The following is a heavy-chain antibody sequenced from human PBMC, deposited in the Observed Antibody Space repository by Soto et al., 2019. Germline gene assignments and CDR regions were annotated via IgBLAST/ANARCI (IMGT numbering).Heavy chain of an antibody. J-gene: IGHJ4*02. CDR2: IWYDGSYK. D-gene: IGHD2-2*01. Sequence: GGSLRLSCAASGFTFSSHAMNWVRQAPGKGLEWVAVIWYDGSYKYNGDSVKGRFTISRDNSKNTLFLQINSSVTAADTAVYYCAREGCSSTSCHFDYWGQGTLVTVSS. V-gene: IGHV3-33*01. CDR3: AREGCSSTSCHFDY. CDR1: GFTFSSHA.